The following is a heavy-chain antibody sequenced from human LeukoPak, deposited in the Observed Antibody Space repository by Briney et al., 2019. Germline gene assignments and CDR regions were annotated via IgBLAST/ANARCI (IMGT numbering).Heavy chain of an antibody. J-gene: IGHJ4*02. V-gene: IGHV3-74*01. Sequence: PGGSLRLSCAVSGFTLSNSWMHWVRQAPGKGLVWVSRINSDGSSTSYADSVKGRFTISRDNAKNTLYLQINSLRAEDTAVYYCARVYDFWSAPHQSYWGQGTLVTVSS. D-gene: IGHD3-3*01. CDR1: GFTLSNSW. CDR3: ARVYDFWSAPHQSY. CDR2: INSDGSST.